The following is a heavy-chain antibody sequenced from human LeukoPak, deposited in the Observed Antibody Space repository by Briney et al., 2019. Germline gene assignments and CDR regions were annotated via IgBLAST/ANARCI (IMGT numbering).Heavy chain of an antibody. CDR1: GGSISSYY. J-gene: IGHJ4*02. D-gene: IGHD3-3*01. CDR2: IYGSGST. CDR3: ARHLRIVGVVSYFDS. Sequence: KPSETLSLTCTVSGGSISSYYWSWIRQPPGKGLEWIGHIYGSGSTNYNPSLKSRVTLSVDTSKNQFSLKLSSVTAADTAVYYCARHLRIVGVVSYFDSWGQGTLVTVSS. V-gene: IGHV4-59*13.